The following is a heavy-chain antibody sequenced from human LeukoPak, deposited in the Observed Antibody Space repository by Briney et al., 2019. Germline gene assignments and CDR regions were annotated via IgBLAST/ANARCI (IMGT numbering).Heavy chain of an antibody. CDR2: ISYDGSNK. D-gene: IGHD3-10*01. V-gene: IGHV3-30*18. CDR3: AKSTPITMVRGVIDY. Sequence: GGSLRLSCAASGFTFSSYGMHWVRQAPGKGLEWVAVISYDGSNKYYADSVKGRFTISRDNSKNTLYLQMNSLRAEDTAVYYCAKSTPITMVRGVIDYWGQGTLATVSS. CDR1: GFTFSSYG. J-gene: IGHJ4*02.